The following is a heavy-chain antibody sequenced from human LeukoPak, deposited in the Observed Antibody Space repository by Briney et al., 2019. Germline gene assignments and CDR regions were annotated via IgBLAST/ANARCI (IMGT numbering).Heavy chain of an antibody. CDR2: ISSRSIYI. J-gene: IGHJ4*02. Sequence: PGGSLRPSCGGSGFTFSNYSINWVRQAPGKGLEWVSSISSRSIYIYYAGSVEGRFTISRDDARNSVYLQMNSLRADDTAVYYCARARSGWYSGFNYWGQGTLVTVSS. CDR1: GFTFSNYS. D-gene: IGHD6-19*01. V-gene: IGHV3-21*01. CDR3: ARARSGWYSGFNY.